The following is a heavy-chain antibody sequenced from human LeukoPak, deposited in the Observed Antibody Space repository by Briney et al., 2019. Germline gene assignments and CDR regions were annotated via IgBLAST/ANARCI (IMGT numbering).Heavy chain of an antibody. J-gene: IGHJ4*02. CDR1: GFTFSSYG. Sequence: GGSLRLSCAASGFTFSSYGMNWVRQAPGKGLEWASGINTGGGSTYYADSVKGRFTISRDNSKNTLYLQMNSLRAEDTAIYYCAKERGDYTGSFDYWGQGTLVTVSS. CDR3: AKERGDYTGSFDY. CDR2: INTGGGST. D-gene: IGHD2-8*02. V-gene: IGHV3-23*01.